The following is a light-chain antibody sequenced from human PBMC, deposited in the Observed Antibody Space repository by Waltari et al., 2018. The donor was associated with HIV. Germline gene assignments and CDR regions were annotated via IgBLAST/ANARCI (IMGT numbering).Light chain of an antibody. CDR2: DTT. CDR1: TGAATGGHC. V-gene: IGLV7-46*01. CDR3: LLSFNGVVV. J-gene: IGLJ2*01. Sequence: QAVVTQEPSLTVSAGGTVTLTCASSTGAATGGHCPYWFQRRPGQAPKTLIYDTTNRHSWTPARFSGSLLGGKAALTLSGAQFEDEADYFCLLSFNGVVVFGGGTTLTVL.